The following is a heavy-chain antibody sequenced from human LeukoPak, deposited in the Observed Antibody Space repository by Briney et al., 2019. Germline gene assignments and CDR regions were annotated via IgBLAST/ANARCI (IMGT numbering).Heavy chain of an antibody. CDR2: INPNSGGT. V-gene: IGHV1-2*02. Sequence: APVKLSCKASGYTFTGSYMHWVRQAPGHGLEWMGWINPNSGGTNYAQKFQGRVTMTRDASISTAYMELSRLRSDDAAVYYCAILGTPGNYMDVWGKGTTVTVSS. J-gene: IGHJ6*03. D-gene: IGHD1-26*01. CDR1: GYTFTGSY. CDR3: AILGTPGNYMDV.